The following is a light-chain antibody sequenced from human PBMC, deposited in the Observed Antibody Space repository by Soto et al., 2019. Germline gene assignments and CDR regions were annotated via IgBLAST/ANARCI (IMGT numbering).Light chain of an antibody. CDR1: SSDVGANNDY. CDR3: SSYAGSDNFV. Sequence: QSLLTQPPSASGSPGQSVTISCTGTSSDVGANNDYVSWYQQHPGKVPKLMIYEVSKRPPGVPDRFSGSKSGNTASLTVSGLQADDEADYYCSSYAGSDNFVFGTGSKVTVL. J-gene: IGLJ1*01. CDR2: EVS. V-gene: IGLV2-8*01.